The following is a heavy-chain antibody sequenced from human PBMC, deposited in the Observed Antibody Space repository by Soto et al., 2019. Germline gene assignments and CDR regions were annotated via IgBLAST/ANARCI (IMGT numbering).Heavy chain of an antibody. D-gene: IGHD6-6*01. Sequence: QVQLVESGGGVVQPGRSLRLSCAASGFTFSSYGMHWVRQAPGKGLEWVAVIWHDGSNKYYADSVKGRFTISRDNSKNTLYLQMNSLRAEDXXXXXXXMTYSSSFLADYWGQGTLVT. CDR3: XMTYSSSFLADY. CDR2: IWHDGSNK. V-gene: IGHV3-33*01. J-gene: IGHJ4*02. CDR1: GFTFSSYG.